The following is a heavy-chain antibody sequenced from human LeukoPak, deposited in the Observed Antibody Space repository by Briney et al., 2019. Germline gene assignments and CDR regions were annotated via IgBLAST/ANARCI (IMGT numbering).Heavy chain of an antibody. D-gene: IGHD3-10*01. V-gene: IGHV3-30-3*01. CDR3: ARDTMVRGASPPDYYYGMDV. CDR1: GFTFSSYA. CDR2: ISYDGSNK. Sequence: PGRSLRLSCAASGFTFSSYAMHWVRQAPGKGLEWMAVISYDGSNKYYADSVKGRFTISRDNSKNTLYLQMNSLRAEDTAAYYCARDTMVRGASPPDYYYGMDVWGQGTTVTVSS. J-gene: IGHJ6*02.